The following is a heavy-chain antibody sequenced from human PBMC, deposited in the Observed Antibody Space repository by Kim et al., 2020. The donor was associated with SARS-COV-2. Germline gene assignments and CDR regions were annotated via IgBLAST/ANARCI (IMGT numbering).Heavy chain of an antibody. J-gene: IGHJ4*02. Sequence: GGSLTLSCVASGFSFSNYAMNWVRQSPGRGLEWVSAIGSRSNGTWYTDSVKGRFTISRDNSKNTLYLHMNGLRAEDTALYYCAKEMRDYSVSWPVDCWGQGTLVTVSS. CDR3: AKEMRDYSVSWPVDC. CDR1: GFSFSNYA. CDR2: IGSRSNGT. V-gene: IGHV3-23*01. D-gene: IGHD6-13*01.